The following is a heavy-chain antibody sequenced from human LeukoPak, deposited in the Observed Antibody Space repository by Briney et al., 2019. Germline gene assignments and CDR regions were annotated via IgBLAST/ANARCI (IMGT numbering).Heavy chain of an antibody. Sequence: ASVKVSCKASGGTFSSYAISWVRQAPGQGLEWMGRIIPILGIANYAQKFQGRVTITADKSTSTAYMELSSLRSEDTAVYYCARPQSGLGWFDPWGQGILVTVSS. V-gene: IGHV1-69*04. CDR1: GGTFSSYA. CDR3: ARPQSGLGWFDP. J-gene: IGHJ5*02. CDR2: IIPILGIA.